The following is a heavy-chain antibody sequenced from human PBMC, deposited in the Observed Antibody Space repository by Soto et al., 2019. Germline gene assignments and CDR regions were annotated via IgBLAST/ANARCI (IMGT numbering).Heavy chain of an antibody. D-gene: IGHD3-3*01. V-gene: IGHV4-34*01. Sequence: PSETLSLTCAVYGGSFSCYYWIWIRQPPGKGLEWIGEINHSGSTNYNPSLKSRVTISVDTSKNQFSLKLSSVTAADTAVYYCARVTSYDFWSGYSREPPFYYYYYGMDVWGQGTTVTVSS. CDR1: GGSFSCYY. J-gene: IGHJ6*02. CDR2: INHSGST. CDR3: ARVTSYDFWSGYSREPPFYYYYYGMDV.